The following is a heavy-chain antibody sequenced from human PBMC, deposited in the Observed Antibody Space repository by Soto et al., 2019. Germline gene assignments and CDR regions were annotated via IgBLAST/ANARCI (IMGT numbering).Heavy chain of an antibody. Sequence: GESLRISCEGSRYRFTGYWISWVRQMPGKGLEWMGRIDPSDSYTNYSPSFQGHVTISADKSISTAYLQWSSLKASDTAMYYCATTNWNDIDYWGQGTLVTVSS. V-gene: IGHV5-10-1*01. D-gene: IGHD1-1*01. J-gene: IGHJ4*02. CDR2: IDPSDSYT. CDR1: RYRFTGYW. CDR3: ATTNWNDIDY.